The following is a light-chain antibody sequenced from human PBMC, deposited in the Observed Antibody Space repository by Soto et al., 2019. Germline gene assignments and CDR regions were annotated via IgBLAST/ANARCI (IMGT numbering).Light chain of an antibody. CDR1: QSVSSY. CDR3: QQRSGLPIT. J-gene: IGKJ4*01. Sequence: EIVLTQSPAILSLSPGDRATLSCRASQSVSSYLTWYQQKPGQAPSLLIYAASNRATGIPARFSGSGSGTDFTLTISSLEPEDSEFYYCQQRSGLPITSGGGTKVEIK. V-gene: IGKV3-11*01. CDR2: AAS.